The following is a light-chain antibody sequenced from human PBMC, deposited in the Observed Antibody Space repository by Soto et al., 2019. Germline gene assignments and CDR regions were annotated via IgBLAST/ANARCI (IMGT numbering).Light chain of an antibody. Sequence: EIVLTQSPGTLSLSPGERATLSCRASQSVSSSYLAWYQQKPGQAPRLLIYGASSRATGIPDRFSGSGSGTDFTITISRLEPEDFAVYYWQQYGSSPGFGQGTKVEIK. V-gene: IGKV3-20*01. J-gene: IGKJ1*01. CDR2: GAS. CDR1: QSVSSSY. CDR3: QQYGSSPG.